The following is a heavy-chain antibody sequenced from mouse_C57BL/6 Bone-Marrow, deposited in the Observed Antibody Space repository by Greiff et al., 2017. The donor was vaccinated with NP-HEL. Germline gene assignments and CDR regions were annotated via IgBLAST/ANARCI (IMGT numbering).Heavy chain of an antibody. D-gene: IGHD1-1*01. V-gene: IGHV5-15*01. CDR1: GFTFSDYG. Sequence: EVKLMESGGGLVQPGGSLKLSCAASGFTFSDYGMAWVRQAPRKGPEWVAFISNLAYSIYYADTVTGRFTISRENAKNTLYLEMSSLRSEDTAMYYCARHTYYYGSEGAMDYWGQGTSVTVSS. CDR2: ISNLAYSI. J-gene: IGHJ4*01. CDR3: ARHTYYYGSEGAMDY.